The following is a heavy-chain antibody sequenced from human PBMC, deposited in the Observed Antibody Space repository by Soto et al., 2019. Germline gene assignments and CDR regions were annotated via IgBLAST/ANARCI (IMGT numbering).Heavy chain of an antibody. Sequence: PSETLSLTCTVSGGSISSGGYYWSWIRQHPGKGLEWIGYIYYSGSTYYNPSLKSRVTISVDTSKNQFSLKLSSVTAADTAVYYCARGGVVVAAPGGMDVWGQGTTVTVSS. CDR1: GGSISSGGYY. J-gene: IGHJ6*02. V-gene: IGHV4-31*03. D-gene: IGHD2-15*01. CDR2: IYYSGST. CDR3: ARGGVVVAAPGGMDV.